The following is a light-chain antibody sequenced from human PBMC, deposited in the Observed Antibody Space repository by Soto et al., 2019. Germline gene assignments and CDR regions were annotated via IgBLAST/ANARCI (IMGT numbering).Light chain of an antibody. Sequence: DIVLTQSPGTLSLSPGERATLSCRASQNINSRYFAWYQQQPGQAPRLLIYGTSSWATGIPDRFSGSVSGTDFTLTISRLEPEDFAVYYCQQFGSSPGFTFGPGTKVDIK. CDR1: QNINSRY. CDR2: GTS. J-gene: IGKJ3*01. CDR3: QQFGSSPGFT. V-gene: IGKV3-20*01.